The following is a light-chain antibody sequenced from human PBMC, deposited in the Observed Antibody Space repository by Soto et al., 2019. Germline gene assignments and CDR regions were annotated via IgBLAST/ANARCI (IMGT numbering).Light chain of an antibody. Sequence: IDMTQSAAALSASEKERVISTCRARQSIISHLNWYQQKPGRAPKLLIFAASSLQSGVPSRFSGSRAGRDFTLTSSSLQPEDFATYYCQQSYSSPPTFGQGTKVDIK. CDR2: AAS. CDR1: QSIISH. V-gene: IGKV1-39*01. CDR3: QQSYSSPPT. J-gene: IGKJ1*01.